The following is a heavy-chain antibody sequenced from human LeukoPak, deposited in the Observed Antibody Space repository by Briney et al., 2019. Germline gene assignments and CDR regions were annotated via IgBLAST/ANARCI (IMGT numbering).Heavy chain of an antibody. CDR2: ISYDGSNK. V-gene: IGHV3-30*04. J-gene: IGHJ4*02. CDR3: ARHFDY. CDR1: GFTFSSYA. Sequence: GGSLRLSCAASGFTFSSYAMHWVRQAPGKGLEWVAVISYDGSNKYYADSVKGRFTISRDNSKNTLYLQMNSLRAEDTAVYYCARHFDYWGQGTLVTVSS.